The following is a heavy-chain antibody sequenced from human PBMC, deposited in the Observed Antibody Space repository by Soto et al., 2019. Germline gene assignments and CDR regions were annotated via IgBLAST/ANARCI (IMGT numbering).Heavy chain of an antibody. J-gene: IGHJ6*02. CDR3: ARLGFSYGAEV. D-gene: IGHD6-25*01. CDR2: IYHGGST. Sequence: SETLSLTCAVSGGSISSANWWTWVRQPPGKGLEWIGEIYHGGSTSYNPSLKSRVTLSLDKFKNHFSLNLTSVTAADTAVYYCARLGFSYGAEVWGQGTTVTVSS. V-gene: IGHV4-4*02. CDR1: GGSISSANW.